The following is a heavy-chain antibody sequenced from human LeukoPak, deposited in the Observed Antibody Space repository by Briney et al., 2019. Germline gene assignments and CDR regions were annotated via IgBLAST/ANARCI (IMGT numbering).Heavy chain of an antibody. Sequence: ASVKVSCKASGYTFTGYHMHWVRQAPGQGLEWMGRINPNSGDTNYAQKFQGRVAMTRDTSISTAFMELTRLRSDDTAVYYCARDYCSSTSCLFDYWGQGALVTVSS. CDR2: INPNSGDT. D-gene: IGHD2-2*01. CDR3: ARDYCSSTSCLFDY. V-gene: IGHV1-2*06. J-gene: IGHJ4*02. CDR1: GYTFTGYH.